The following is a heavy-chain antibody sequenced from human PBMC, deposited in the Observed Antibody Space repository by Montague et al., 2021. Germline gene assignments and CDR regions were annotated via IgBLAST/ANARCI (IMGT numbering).Heavy chain of an antibody. V-gene: IGHV3-23*01. CDR2: ITSGGST. CDR3: TKDQDDYGDYVDWVDT. Sequence: SLRLSCAASGFPFSSYAMSWVRQAPGKGLKWVSSITSGGSTYYEDSVTGRFTISRDNSKNTLYLQMNSLRAEDTAVYYCTKDQDDYGDYVDWVDTWGQGTLVTVSS. CDR1: GFPFSSYA. J-gene: IGHJ5*02. D-gene: IGHD4-17*01.